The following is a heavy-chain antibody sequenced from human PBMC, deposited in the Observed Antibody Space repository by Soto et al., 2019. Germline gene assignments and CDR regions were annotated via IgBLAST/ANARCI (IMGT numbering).Heavy chain of an antibody. J-gene: IGHJ5*02. D-gene: IGHD6-13*01. CDR1: GFTFSRYS. V-gene: IGHV3-48*01. CDR2: ISSSSSTI. CDR3: ARHPERIAEIGWFDP. Sequence: EVQLVESGGGLVKLGGSLRLSCAASGFTFSRYSMNWVGQAPGKGLEWVSYISSSSSTIYYADSVKGRFTISRDNAKNSLYLQMNSLRAEDTAVYYCARHPERIAEIGWFDPWGQGTLVTVSS.